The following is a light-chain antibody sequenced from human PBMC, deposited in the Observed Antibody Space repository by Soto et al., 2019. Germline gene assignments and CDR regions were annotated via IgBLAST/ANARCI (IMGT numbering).Light chain of an antibody. CDR2: GAS. CDR3: QQYYDYPPLI. Sequence: EIVMTQSPATLSVSPGERATLSCRASRNINRKLAWYQQKPGQAPRLLISGASTRATGIPARFSGSGSGTESTLTISSLQSEDFAVYYCQQYYDYPPLIFGGGTKVEIQ. CDR1: RNINRK. J-gene: IGKJ4*01. V-gene: IGKV3-15*01.